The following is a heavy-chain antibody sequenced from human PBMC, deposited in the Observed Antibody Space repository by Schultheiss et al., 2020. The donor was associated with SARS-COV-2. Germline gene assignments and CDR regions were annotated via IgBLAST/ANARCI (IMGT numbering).Heavy chain of an antibody. CDR3: ATEYWGHFQY. CDR2: IQRQTDGGTT. V-gene: IGHV3-15*01. Sequence: GESLKISCAASGFTFTNYWMSWVRQAPGKGLEWVGHIQRQTDGGTTDYAPPVKGRFIISRDDSKSTVYLQMNSLTSEDTAVYFCATEYWGHFQYWGQGALVTVSS. J-gene: IGHJ4*02. CDR1: GFTFTNYW. D-gene: IGHD2-21*01.